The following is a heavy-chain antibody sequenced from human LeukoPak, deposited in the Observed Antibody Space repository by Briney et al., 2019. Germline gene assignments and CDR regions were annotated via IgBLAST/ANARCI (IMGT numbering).Heavy chain of an antibody. Sequence: ASVEVSCRASGYTFTRYGINWVRQAPGQGLEWLGWISADNGDTNYAQKFQGRVTMTTDTSTTTVYMQLRSLRSDDTAVYYCARSDTPMEAFDSWGQGTLVTVSS. V-gene: IGHV1-18*01. D-gene: IGHD5-18*01. CDR2: ISADNGDT. J-gene: IGHJ4*02. CDR3: ARSDTPMEAFDS. CDR1: GYTFTRYG.